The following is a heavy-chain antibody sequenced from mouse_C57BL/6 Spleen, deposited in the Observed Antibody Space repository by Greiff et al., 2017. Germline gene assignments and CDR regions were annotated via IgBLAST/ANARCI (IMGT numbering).Heavy chain of an antibody. V-gene: IGHV3-6*01. J-gene: IGHJ3*01. CDR2: ISYDGSN. CDR3: AREDDGYSSWFAY. Sequence: DVQLQESGPGLVKPSQSLSLTCSVTGYSITSGYYWNWIRQFPGNKLEWMGYISYDGSNNYNPSLKNRISITRDTSKNQFFLKLNSVTTEDTATYYCAREDDGYSSWFAYWGQGTLVTVSA. D-gene: IGHD2-3*01. CDR1: GYSITSGYY.